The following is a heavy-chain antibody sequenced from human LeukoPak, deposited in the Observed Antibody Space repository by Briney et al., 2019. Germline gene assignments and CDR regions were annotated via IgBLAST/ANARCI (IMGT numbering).Heavy chain of an antibody. CDR3: AREYSGYGDFDY. CDR1: GVTFSGYS. D-gene: IGHD5-12*01. J-gene: IGHJ4*02. CDR2: ISTSSSYI. Sequence: GGSLRLSCAASGVTFSGYSMNWVRRAPGMGLEGVSSISTSSSYIYYADSVKGRFTISRDNAKNSLYLQMNSLRAEDTAVYYCAREYSGYGDFDYWGQGTLVTVSS. V-gene: IGHV3-21*01.